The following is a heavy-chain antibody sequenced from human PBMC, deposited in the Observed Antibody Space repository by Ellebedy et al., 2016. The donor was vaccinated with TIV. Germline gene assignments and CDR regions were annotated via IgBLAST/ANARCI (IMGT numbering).Heavy chain of an antibody. CDR1: GYTFTSYD. V-gene: IGHV1-18*01. CDR3: ARALRPGIAVAGTGRVGRKLYYFDY. CDR2: ISAYNGNT. D-gene: IGHD6-19*01. J-gene: IGHJ4*02. Sequence: ASVKVSCXASGYTFTSYDINWVRQAPGQGLEWMGWISAYNGNTNYAQKFQGRVTITADESTSTAYMELSSLRSEDTAVYYCARALRPGIAVAGTGRVGRKLYYFDYWGQGTLVTVSS.